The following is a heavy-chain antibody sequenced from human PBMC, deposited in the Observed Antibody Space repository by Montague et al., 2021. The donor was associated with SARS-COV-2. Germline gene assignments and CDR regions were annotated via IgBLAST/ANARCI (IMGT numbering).Heavy chain of an antibody. CDR1: GGSFSDYF. Sequence: SETLSLTRAVYGGSFSDYFWTWIRQPPGKGLEWIGEINHRGTSNYSPSLKSRVSISVDTSKNQFSLYLGSVTAADTAVYYCARGRQHFNMIVVVMTGGEYYFDYWGQGTLVTVSS. J-gene: IGHJ4*02. D-gene: IGHD3-22*01. CDR2: INHRGTS. V-gene: IGHV4-34*01. CDR3: ARGRQHFNMIVVVMTGGEYYFDY.